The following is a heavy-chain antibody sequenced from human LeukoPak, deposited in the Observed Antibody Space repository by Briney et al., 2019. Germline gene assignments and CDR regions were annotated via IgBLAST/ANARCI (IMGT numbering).Heavy chain of an antibody. J-gene: IGHJ3*02. Sequence: SETLSLTCTVSGGSISSYYWSWIRQPAGKGLEWIGRIYTSGSTNYNPSLKSRVTMSVDTSKNQFSLKLSSVTAADTAVYYCARDPPPNYYDSSGSKNAFDIWGQGTMVTVSS. V-gene: IGHV4-4*07. CDR1: GGSISSYY. CDR3: ARDPPPNYYDSSGSKNAFDI. CDR2: IYTSGST. D-gene: IGHD3-22*01.